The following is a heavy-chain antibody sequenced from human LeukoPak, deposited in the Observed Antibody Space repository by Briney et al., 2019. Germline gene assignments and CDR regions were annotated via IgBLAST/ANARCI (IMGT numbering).Heavy chain of an antibody. Sequence: SETLSLTCTVSGGSMSGYYWSWIRQPPGKGLEWIGYIYYSGSTYYNPSLKSRVTISVDTSKNQFSLKLSSVTAADTAVYYCARLDAYYDSRPFDPWGQGTLVTVSS. CDR3: ARLDAYYDSRPFDP. CDR1: GGSMSGYY. J-gene: IGHJ5*02. V-gene: IGHV4-59*12. CDR2: IYYSGST. D-gene: IGHD3-22*01.